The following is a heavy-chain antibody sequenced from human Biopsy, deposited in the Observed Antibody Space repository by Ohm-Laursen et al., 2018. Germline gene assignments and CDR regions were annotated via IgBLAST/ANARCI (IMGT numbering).Heavy chain of an antibody. J-gene: IGHJ6*02. V-gene: IGHV4-34*01. Sequence: SDTLSLTCAVYGDSSSGYFWNWIRQPPGKGLEWIGEINQSGSTKYNPSLQRRATLSADSSNSQFPLRLTSVTTADTAIYYCARGSGYFKLDVWGQGTAVTVSS. CDR2: INQSGST. CDR3: ARGSGYFKLDV. D-gene: IGHD6-25*01. CDR1: GDSSSGYF.